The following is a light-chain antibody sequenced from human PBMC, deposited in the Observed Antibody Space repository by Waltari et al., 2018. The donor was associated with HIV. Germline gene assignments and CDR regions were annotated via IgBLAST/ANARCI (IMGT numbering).Light chain of an antibody. CDR1: KLGEKY. CDR3: QAWDSTTRV. J-gene: IGLJ3*02. Sequence: SYEVTQPPSLSVSPGQTASITCSGDKLGEKYACWYQQKPGQSPILVIYADTKRPPGIPDGSSAANSGNTATLTITGTQAMDEADYYCQAWDSTTRVCGGGTKLTVL. CDR2: ADT. V-gene: IGLV3-1*01.